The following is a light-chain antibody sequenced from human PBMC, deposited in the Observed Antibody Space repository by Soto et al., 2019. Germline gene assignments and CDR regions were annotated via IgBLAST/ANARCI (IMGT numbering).Light chain of an antibody. J-gene: IGLJ1*01. CDR3: QSHDQSLSGFYV. CDR1: SSDVGGYNY. Sequence: QSALTQPPSASGSPGQPVTISCTGTSSDVGGYNYISWYQQHPGKAPKLMIYEVSKRPSGVPDRFSGSKSGNTASLTVSGLQAEDEADYYCQSHDQSLSGFYVFGTGTKVTVL. V-gene: IGLV2-8*01. CDR2: EVS.